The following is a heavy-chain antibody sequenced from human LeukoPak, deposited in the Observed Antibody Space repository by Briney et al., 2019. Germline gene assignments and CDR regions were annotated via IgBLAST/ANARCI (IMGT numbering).Heavy chain of an antibody. J-gene: IGHJ6*02. CDR1: GYTFTSYA. CDR2: INAGNGNT. D-gene: IGHD6-19*01. CDR3: ARAHLIAVAGSYYYYYGMDV. Sequence: ASVKVSCKASGYTFTSYAMHWVRQAPGQRLEWMGWINAGNGNTRYSQKFQGRVTITRDTSANTAYMELSSLRSEDTAVYYCARAHLIAVAGSYYYYYGMDVWGQGTTVTVSS. V-gene: IGHV1-3*01.